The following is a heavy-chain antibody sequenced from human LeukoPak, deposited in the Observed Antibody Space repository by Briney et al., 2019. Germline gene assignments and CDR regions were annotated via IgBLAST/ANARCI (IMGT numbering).Heavy chain of an antibody. CDR2: ISTSDNTI. J-gene: IGHJ4*02. Sequence: GGSLRLSCAASGFTFSRYEMNWVRQAPGKGLEWVSYISTSDNTIYYADFVKGRFTISRDNAKNSLYLQMNSLRAEDTAVYYCARDGDYGGHFGALDYWGQGTLVTVSS. CDR1: GFTFSRYE. D-gene: IGHD4-23*01. CDR3: ARDGDYGGHFGALDY. V-gene: IGHV3-48*03.